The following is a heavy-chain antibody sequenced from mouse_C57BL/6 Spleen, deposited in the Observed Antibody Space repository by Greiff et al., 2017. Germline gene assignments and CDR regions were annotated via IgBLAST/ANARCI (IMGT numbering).Heavy chain of an antibody. CDR3: AREGDGVDY. D-gene: IGHD1-1*01. J-gene: IGHJ2*01. V-gene: IGHV3-6*01. CDR1: GYSITSGYY. CDR2: ISYDGSN. Sequence: EVQLVESGPGLVKPSQSLSLTCSVTGYSITSGYYWNWIRQFPGNKLEWMGYISYDGSNNYNPSLKNRISITRDTSKNQFFLKLNSVTTEDTATYYCAREGDGVDYWGQGTTLTVSS.